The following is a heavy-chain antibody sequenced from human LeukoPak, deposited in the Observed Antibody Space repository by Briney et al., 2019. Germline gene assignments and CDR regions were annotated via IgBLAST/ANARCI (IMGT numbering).Heavy chain of an antibody. V-gene: IGHV1-46*01. D-gene: IGHD6-13*01. J-gene: IGHJ6*03. Sequence: GASVKVSCKAFGYTFTSYYMHWVRQAPGQGLEWMGIINPSGGSTSYAQKFQGRVTMTRDMSTSTVYMELSSLRSEDTAVYYCARSLAAGDYYYYMDVWGKGTTVTVSS. CDR3: ARSLAAGDYYYYMDV. CDR1: GYTFTSYY. CDR2: INPSGGST.